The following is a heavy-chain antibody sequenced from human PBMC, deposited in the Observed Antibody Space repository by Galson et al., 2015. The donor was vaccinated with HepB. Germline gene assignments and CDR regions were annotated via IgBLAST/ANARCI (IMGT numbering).Heavy chain of an antibody. CDR3: AKDQVFRGYLPGAFDI. Sequence: SLRLSCAASGFTFSSYGMHWVRQAPGKGLEWVAFIRYDGSNKYYADSVKGRFTISRDNSKNTLYLQMNSLRAEDTAVYYCAKDQVFRGYLPGAFDIWGQGTMVTVSS. V-gene: IGHV3-30*02. D-gene: IGHD3-22*01. J-gene: IGHJ3*02. CDR2: IRYDGSNK. CDR1: GFTFSSYG.